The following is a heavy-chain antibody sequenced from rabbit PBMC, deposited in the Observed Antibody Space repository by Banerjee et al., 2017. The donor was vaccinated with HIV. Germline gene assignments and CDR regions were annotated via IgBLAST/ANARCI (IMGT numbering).Heavy chain of an antibody. CDR2: IYTGSSGAT. J-gene: IGHJ3*01. Sequence: QSLEESGGDLVKPGASLTLTCTASGFDFSSAYDMCWVRQAPGKGLEWIGHIYTGSSGATYYASWAKGRFTISKTSSTTVTLQMTSLTAADTATYFCARGAGYSRYNFWGQGTLVTVS. D-gene: IGHD7-1*01. V-gene: IGHV1S40*01. CDR3: ARGAGYSRYNF. CDR1: GFDFSSAYD.